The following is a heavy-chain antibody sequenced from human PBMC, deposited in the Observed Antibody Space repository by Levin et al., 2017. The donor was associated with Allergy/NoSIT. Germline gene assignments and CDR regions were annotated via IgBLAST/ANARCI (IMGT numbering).Heavy chain of an antibody. CDR3: ARIGAYLLDI. CDR2: ISLSGTT. J-gene: IGHJ3*02. Sequence: SETLSLTCSVSGGSITSSNWWSWVRQPPGQGLEWIGEISLSGTTNYNPSLKSRVVISVDKSKNQLSLNMNSVTAADTAVYYCARIGAYLLDIWGQGTMVTVSP. CDR1: GGSITSSNW. D-gene: IGHD1-26*01. V-gene: IGHV4-4*02.